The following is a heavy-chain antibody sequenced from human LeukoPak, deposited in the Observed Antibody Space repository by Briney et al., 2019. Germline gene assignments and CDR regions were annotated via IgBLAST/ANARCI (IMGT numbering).Heavy chain of an antibody. J-gene: IGHJ5*02. V-gene: IGHV3-15*05. CDR2: IKSKTDGGTT. D-gene: IGHD3-22*01. CDR3: ARASFDSSGYYPFDP. Sequence: PGGSLRLSCAASGFIFSNVWMIWVRQAPGKGLEWVGRIKSKTDGGTTDYAAPVKGRFTISRDDSKNTLYLQMNSLRAEDTAVYYCARASFDSSGYYPFDPWGQGTLVTVSS. CDR1: GFIFSNVW.